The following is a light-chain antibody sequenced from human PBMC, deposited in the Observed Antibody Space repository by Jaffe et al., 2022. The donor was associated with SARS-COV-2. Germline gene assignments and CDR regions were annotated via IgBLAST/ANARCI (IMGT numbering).Light chain of an antibody. CDR3: QQYNSYMWT. CDR2: KAS. J-gene: IGKJ1*01. CDR1: QSISSW. V-gene: IGKV1-5*03. Sequence: DIQMTQSPSTLSASVGDRVTITCRASQSISSWLAWYQQKPGKAPKLLIYKASTLDSGVPSRFSGSGSETDFTLTISSLQPDDFAAYYCQQYNSYMWTFGQGTKVEIK.